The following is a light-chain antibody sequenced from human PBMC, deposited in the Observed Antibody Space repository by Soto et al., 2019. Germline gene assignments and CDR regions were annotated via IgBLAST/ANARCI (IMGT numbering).Light chain of an antibody. Sequence: DIMLTQSPSFLSASVGDRVTITCRASQGISSYLAWYQQKPGKAPKLLIYAASTLQSGVPSRFSASGSGTEFTLTISSLQPEDFATFYCQQLNSYPRTFGGGTRVEIK. CDR2: AAS. CDR3: QQLNSYPRT. V-gene: IGKV1-9*01. J-gene: IGKJ4*01. CDR1: QGISSY.